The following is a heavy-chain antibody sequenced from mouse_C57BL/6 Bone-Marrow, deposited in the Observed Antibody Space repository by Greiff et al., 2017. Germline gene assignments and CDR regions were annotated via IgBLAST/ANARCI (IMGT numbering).Heavy chain of an antibody. V-gene: IGHV1-80*01. CDR1: GYAFSSYW. J-gene: IGHJ1*03. Sequence: QVQLQQSGAELVKPGASVKISCKASGYAFSSYWMNWVQQRPGKGLEWIGQIYPGDGDTNYNGKFKGKATLTADKSSSTAYMQLSSLTSEDSAVYFCARVRSPYWYFDVWGTGTTVTVSS. CDR2: IYPGDGDT. CDR3: ARVRSPYWYFDV.